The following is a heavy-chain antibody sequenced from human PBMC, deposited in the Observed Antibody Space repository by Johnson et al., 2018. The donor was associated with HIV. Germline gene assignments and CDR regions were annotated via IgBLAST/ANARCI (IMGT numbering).Heavy chain of an antibody. D-gene: IGHD2-15*01. V-gene: IGHV3-11*06. CDR2: ISSSGST. CDR1: GFIFSDYY. J-gene: IGHJ3*02. CDR3: ARANRGRNDAFDI. Sequence: QVQLVESGGGVVQPGTSLRLSCAASGFIFSDYYMTWIRQAPGKGLESISYISSSGSTGYADSVKGRFTISRDNAKNSLYLQMNSLRAGDTAVYYCARANRGRNDAFDIWGQGTMVTVSS.